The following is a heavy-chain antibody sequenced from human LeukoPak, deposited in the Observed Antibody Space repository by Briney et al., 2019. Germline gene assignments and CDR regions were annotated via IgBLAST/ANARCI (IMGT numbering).Heavy chain of an antibody. CDR3: ARDGIAAVDFDY. V-gene: IGHV3-74*01. Sequence: LRLSCAASGFTFSTYWMHWVRQAPGKGLVWVSRVNGDGSSTNYADSVKGRFTISRDNAKNTLYLQMNSLRAEDTAVYYCARDGIAAVDFDYWGQGILVTVSS. D-gene: IGHD6-13*01. CDR1: GFTFSTYW. CDR2: VNGDGSST. J-gene: IGHJ4*02.